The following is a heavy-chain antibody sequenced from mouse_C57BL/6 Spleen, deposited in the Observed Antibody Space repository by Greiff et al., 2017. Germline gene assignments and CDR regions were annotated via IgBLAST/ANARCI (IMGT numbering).Heavy chain of an antibody. CDR1: GYSITSGYY. J-gene: IGHJ2*01. CDR3: ARDGNWVLYFDY. D-gene: IGHD2-1*01. V-gene: IGHV3-6*01. Sequence: EVQLQESGPGLVKPSQSLSLTCSVTGYSITSGYYWNWIRQFPGNKLEWMGYISYDGSNNYNPSLKNRISITRDTSKNQFFLKLNSVTTEDTATYYCARDGNWVLYFDYWGQGTTLTVSS. CDR2: ISYDGSN.